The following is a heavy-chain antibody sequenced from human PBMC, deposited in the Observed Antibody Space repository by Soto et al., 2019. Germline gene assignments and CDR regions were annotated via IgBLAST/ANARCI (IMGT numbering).Heavy chain of an antibody. V-gene: IGHV3-74*01. CDR2: INSDGSST. J-gene: IGHJ3*02. D-gene: IGHD2-21*01. CDR1: VFPVSSYW. CDR3: ARDCGGDCYDAFDI. Sequence: PGWSPRLSCAASVFPVSSYWMHWVRQTTGKGLVWVSRINSDGSSTSYADSVKGRFTISRDNAKNTLYLQMNSLRAEDTAVYYCARDCGGDCYDAFDIWGQGTMVTVSS.